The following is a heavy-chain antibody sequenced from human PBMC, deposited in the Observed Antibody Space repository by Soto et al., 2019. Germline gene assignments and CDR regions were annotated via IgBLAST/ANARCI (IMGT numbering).Heavy chain of an antibody. V-gene: IGHV3-30*18. CDR2: ISYDGTNK. CDR3: AKDLLRPGRAYGMDV. CDR1: GFTFSSYG. Sequence: QVQLVESGGGVVQPGRSLRLSCAASGFTFSSYGMHWVRQAPGKGLEWVAVISYDGTNKYYADSVKGRFTISRDNSKNTLYLQMNSLRAEDTAVYYCAKDLLRPGRAYGMDVRGQGTTVTVSS. J-gene: IGHJ6*02.